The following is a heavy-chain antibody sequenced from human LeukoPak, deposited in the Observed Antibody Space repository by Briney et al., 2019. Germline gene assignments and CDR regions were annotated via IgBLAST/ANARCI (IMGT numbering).Heavy chain of an antibody. Sequence: GGSLRLSCAASGFTVSRSHMTWVRQAPGKGLEWVSLVYSGNSTYYADFVKGRFTISRDNAKNSLYLQMNSLRAEDTAVYYCARDPDYDFWSGYEDYWGQGTLVTISS. V-gene: IGHV3-53*01. CDR1: GFTVSRSH. J-gene: IGHJ4*02. D-gene: IGHD3-3*01. CDR3: ARDPDYDFWSGYEDY. CDR2: VYSGNST.